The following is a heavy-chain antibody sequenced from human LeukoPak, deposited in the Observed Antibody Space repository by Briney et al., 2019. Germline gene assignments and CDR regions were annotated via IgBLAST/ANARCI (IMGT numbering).Heavy chain of an antibody. J-gene: IGHJ4*02. Sequence: AAVKVSCKASGYTFTSFGITWVRPAPGQGLEWMGWIATYNGNTNYAQKLQGRVTMTTDTSTSTAYMELTSLRSDDPAVYYCARVLSSYGDYSTDWGQGTLVTVSS. D-gene: IGHD4-17*01. CDR3: ARVLSSYGDYSTD. V-gene: IGHV1-18*01. CDR1: GYTFTSFG. CDR2: IATYNGNT.